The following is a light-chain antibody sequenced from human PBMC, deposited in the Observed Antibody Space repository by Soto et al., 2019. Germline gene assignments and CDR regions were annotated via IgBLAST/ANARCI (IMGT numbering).Light chain of an antibody. CDR1: SSDGGVYNY. CDR3: SSYTSSSTPHYV. Sequence: QSVLTQPPSVSGSPGQSITISCTGTSSDGGVYNYVSWYQQHPGKAPKLMIYDVSNRPSGVSNRFSGSKSGNTASLTISGLQAEDEADYYCSSYTSSSTPHYVFGTGTKLTVL. CDR2: DVS. V-gene: IGLV2-14*01. J-gene: IGLJ1*01.